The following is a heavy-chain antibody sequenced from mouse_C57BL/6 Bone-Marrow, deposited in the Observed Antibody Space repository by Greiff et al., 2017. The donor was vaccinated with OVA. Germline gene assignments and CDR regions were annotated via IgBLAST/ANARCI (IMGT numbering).Heavy chain of an antibody. J-gene: IGHJ1*03. V-gene: IGHV1-59*01. CDR2: IDPSDSYT. Sequence: VQLQQPGAELVRPGTSVKLSCKASGYTFTSYWMHWVKQRPGQGLEWIGVIDPSDSYTNYNQKFKGKATLTVDTSSSTAYMQLSSLTSEDSAVYYCARESNYPYCYFDVWGTGTTLTVSS. CDR1: GYTFTSYW. D-gene: IGHD2-5*01. CDR3: ARESNYPYCYFDV.